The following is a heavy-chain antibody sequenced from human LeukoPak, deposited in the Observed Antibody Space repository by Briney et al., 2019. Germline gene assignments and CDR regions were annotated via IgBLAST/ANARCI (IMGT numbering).Heavy chain of an antibody. Sequence: SETLSLTCGVSGYSISRGYFWAWVRHSPGKGLEWIATIYHTRSAYYNPSLESRVTISADTSKNEFSLNLKSVTAADTAVYFCARAGWIITSAIDYWGQGTLVTVSS. CDR1: GYSISRGYF. J-gene: IGHJ4*02. V-gene: IGHV4-38-2*01. CDR2: IYHTRSA. D-gene: IGHD1-20*01. CDR3: ARAGWIITSAIDY.